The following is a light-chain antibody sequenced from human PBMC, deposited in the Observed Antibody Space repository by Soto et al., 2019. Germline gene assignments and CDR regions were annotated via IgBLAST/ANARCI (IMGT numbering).Light chain of an antibody. V-gene: IGLV2-14*03. CDR1: SSDIGSYYF. Sequence: QSALTQPASVSASPGQSITISCTGTSSDIGSYYFVSWYQQHPGKAPKLLIHDVTSRPSGVSNRFSGSKSANTAALTISGLQAEDEADYYCSSYTSNDTYVFGTGTKLTVL. CDR2: DVT. J-gene: IGLJ1*01. CDR3: SSYTSNDTYV.